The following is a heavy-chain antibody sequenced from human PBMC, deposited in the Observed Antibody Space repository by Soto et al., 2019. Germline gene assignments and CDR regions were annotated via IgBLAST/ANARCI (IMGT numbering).Heavy chain of an antibody. CDR3: ARHSSSWYDGSDY. J-gene: IGHJ4*02. V-gene: IGHV1-8*01. CDR1: GYTFTSYD. CDR2: MNPNSGNT. D-gene: IGHD6-13*01. Sequence: ASVKVSCKASGYTFTSYDINWVRQATGQGLEWMGWMNPNSGNTGYVQKFQGRVTMTRNTSISTAYMELSSLRSEDTAVYYCARHSSSWYDGSDYWGQGTLVTVSS.